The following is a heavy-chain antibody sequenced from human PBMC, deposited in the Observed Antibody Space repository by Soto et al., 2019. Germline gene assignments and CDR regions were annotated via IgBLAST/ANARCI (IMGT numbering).Heavy chain of an antibody. CDR3: ARRITGPTVRDNWFDP. J-gene: IGHJ5*02. V-gene: IGHV1-69*06. Sequence: SVKVSCKASGGTFSSFAINWVRQAPGQGLELMGGIIPIFGTANYAQKFQGRVTITADKSTSTAYMELTSLRSEDTAVYYCARRITGPTVRDNWFDPWGQGTLVTVSS. CDR2: IIPIFGTA. D-gene: IGHD1-7*01. CDR1: GGTFSSFA.